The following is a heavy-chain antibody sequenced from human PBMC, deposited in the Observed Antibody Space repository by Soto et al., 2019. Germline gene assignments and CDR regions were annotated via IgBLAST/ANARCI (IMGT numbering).Heavy chain of an antibody. CDR3: ARGGGNYDFWSGYYVRFDP. CDR1: GGSFSGYY. D-gene: IGHD3-3*01. CDR2: INHSGST. V-gene: IGHV4-34*01. J-gene: IGHJ5*02. Sequence: QVQLQQWGAGLLKPSETLSLTCAVYGGSFSGYYWSWIRQPPGKGLEWIGEINHSGSTNYNPSLKSRVTISVDTSKNQFSLKLCSVTAADTAVYYCARGGGNYDFWSGYYVRFDPWGQGTLVTVSS.